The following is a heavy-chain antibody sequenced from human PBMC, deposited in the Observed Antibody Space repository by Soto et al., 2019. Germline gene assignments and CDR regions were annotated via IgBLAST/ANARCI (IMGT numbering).Heavy chain of an antibody. Sequence: SETLSLTCTVSGGSISSGGYYWSWIRQHPGKGLEWIGYIYYSGSTYYNPSLKSRVTISVDTSKNQFSLKLSSVTAADTAVYYCARWTLTAAGKRKLYYYGMDVWGQGTKVTVS. J-gene: IGHJ6*02. D-gene: IGHD6-13*01. CDR2: IYYSGST. V-gene: IGHV4-31*03. CDR3: ARWTLTAAGKRKLYYYGMDV. CDR1: GGSISSGGYY.